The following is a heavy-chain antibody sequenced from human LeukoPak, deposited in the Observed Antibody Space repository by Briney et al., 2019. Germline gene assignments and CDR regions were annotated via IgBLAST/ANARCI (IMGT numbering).Heavy chain of an antibody. CDR1: GFTFSDYY. CDR3: ARDRAGSRDAFDI. D-gene: IGHD6-19*01. Sequence: GGPLRLSCAASGFTFSDYYMSWIRQAPGKGLEWVSYISSSSSYTNYADSVKGRFTISRDNAKNSLYLQMNSLRAEDTAVYYCARDRAGSRDAFDIWGQGTMVTVSS. V-gene: IGHV3-11*06. CDR2: ISSSSSYT. J-gene: IGHJ3*02.